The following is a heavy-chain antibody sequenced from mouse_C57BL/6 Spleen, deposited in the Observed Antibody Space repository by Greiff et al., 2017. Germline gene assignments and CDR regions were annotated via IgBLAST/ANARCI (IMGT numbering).Heavy chain of an antibody. D-gene: IGHD3-2*02. J-gene: IGHJ3*01. V-gene: IGHV14-3*01. CDR3: AQTAQATVRIAY. Sequence: RPEQGLEWIGRIDPANGNTKYAPKFQGKATITADTSSNTAYLQLSSLTSEDTAIYYCAQTAQATVRIAYWGQGTLVTVSA. CDR2: IDPANGNT.